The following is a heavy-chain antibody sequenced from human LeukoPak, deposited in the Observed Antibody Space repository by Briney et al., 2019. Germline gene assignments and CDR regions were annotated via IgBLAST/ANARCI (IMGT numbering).Heavy chain of an antibody. V-gene: IGHV4-31*03. CDR2: IYYSGST. CDR3: ARAGGFFSPFGY. D-gene: IGHD3-16*01. J-gene: IGHJ4*02. Sequence: PSQTLSLTCTVSGGSISSGGYYWSWIRQHPGKGLEWIGYIYYSGSTYYNPSLKIRVTISVDTSKNQFSLKLSSVTAADTAVYYCARAGGFFSPFGYWGQGTLVTVSS. CDR1: GGSISSGGYY.